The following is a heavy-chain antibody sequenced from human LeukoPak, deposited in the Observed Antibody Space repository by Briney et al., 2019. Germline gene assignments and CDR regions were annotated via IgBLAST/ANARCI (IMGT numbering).Heavy chain of an antibody. V-gene: IGHV4-39*01. CDR2: INYGGTT. J-gene: IGHJ4*02. D-gene: IGHD3-10*01. CDR1: GGSISSSDYY. Sequence: SETLSLTCTVSGGSISSSDYYWSWIRQPPGKELEWIASINYGGTTYYNPSLKSRVTISVDASKNQFSLRLSSVTAADTAVYLCARYVVYGSGKYYFDYWGQGSLVTVSS. CDR3: ARYVVYGSGKYYFDY.